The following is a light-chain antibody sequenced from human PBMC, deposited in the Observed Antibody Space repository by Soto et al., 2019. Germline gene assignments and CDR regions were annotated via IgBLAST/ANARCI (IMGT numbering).Light chain of an antibody. J-gene: IGKJ4*01. CDR3: QQYLNWPSLT. CDR1: QAIGIN. CDR2: GAS. Sequence: MVLTQSPATLSVSPGERVTLSCRASQAIGINLAWYQQKPGLAPRLLMYGASNRATDVPARFVGGGSGTDFGLTVTGVQSEDFGVYYCQQYLNWPSLTFGGGTKVEIK. V-gene: IGKV3-15*01.